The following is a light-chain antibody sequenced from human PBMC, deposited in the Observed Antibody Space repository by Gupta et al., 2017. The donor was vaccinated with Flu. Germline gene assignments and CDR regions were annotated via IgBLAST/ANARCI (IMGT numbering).Light chain of an antibody. V-gene: IGKV3-20*01. CDR3: QQYDTSPLT. CDR2: GAS. Sequence: GPRLLIYGASSRATGIADRFGGSGSGTDFTLTISGLEAEDFAVYYCQQYDTSPLTFGGGTKVEIK. J-gene: IGKJ4*01.